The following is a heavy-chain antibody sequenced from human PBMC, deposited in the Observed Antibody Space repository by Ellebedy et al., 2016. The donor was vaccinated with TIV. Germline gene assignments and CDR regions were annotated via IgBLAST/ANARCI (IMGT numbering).Heavy chain of an antibody. V-gene: IGHV3-48*01. CDR3: VREGVPRGFDI. D-gene: IGHD2-2*01. J-gene: IGHJ3*02. Sequence: GESLKISCAVSRLTFSRYEMSWVRQAPGKGLEWISYISSSSSNIYYADSVKGRFTISRDNSRNSVYVQMSSLRAEDTAVYYCVREGVPRGFDIWGQGTMVTVSS. CDR1: RLTFSRYE. CDR2: ISSSSSNI.